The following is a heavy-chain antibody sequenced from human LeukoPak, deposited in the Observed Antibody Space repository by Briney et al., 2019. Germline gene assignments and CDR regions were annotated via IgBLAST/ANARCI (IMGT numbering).Heavy chain of an antibody. CDR1: GFTVSSNY. CDR2: IYSGGST. CDR3: ARTDSSHFDY. J-gene: IGHJ4*02. Sequence: GGSLRLSCAASGFTVSSNYMNWVRQAPGKGLEWVSIIYSGGSTYYADSVKGRFTISRDNSKNTLHLQINSLRVEDTAVYYCARTDSSHFDYWGQGTLVTVSS. V-gene: IGHV3-66*02. D-gene: IGHD2-21*01.